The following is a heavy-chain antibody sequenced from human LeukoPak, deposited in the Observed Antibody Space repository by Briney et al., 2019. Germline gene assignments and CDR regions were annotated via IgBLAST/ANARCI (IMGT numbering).Heavy chain of an antibody. CDR1: GFTFSSYW. CDR2: INSDGSAT. Sequence: PGGSLRLSCAASGFTFSSYWMQWVRQAPGKGLVWVSRINSDGSATSHADSVKGRFTISRDNAKNTLYLQMNSLRVEDTAVYYCAGGPGFLIDCWGQGTLVTVSS. D-gene: IGHD3-3*01. CDR3: AGGPGFLIDC. V-gene: IGHV3-74*01. J-gene: IGHJ4*02.